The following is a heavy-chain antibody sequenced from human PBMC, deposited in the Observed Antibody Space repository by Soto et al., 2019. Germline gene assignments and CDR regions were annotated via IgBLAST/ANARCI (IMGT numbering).Heavy chain of an antibody. CDR2: IFPLTDIP. CDR3: ARGPLVVLNYFES. Sequence: QVQLVQYGTEVKKPGSSVKVSCKASGGTFRNYPINWVRQAPGQGLEWMGSIFPLTDIPDYAQNFQARLTISADKSTSTDYMELSSLTSDDTAMYFCARGPLVVLNYFESWGQGTLVTVSS. CDR1: GGTFRNYP. V-gene: IGHV1-69*02. J-gene: IGHJ4*02.